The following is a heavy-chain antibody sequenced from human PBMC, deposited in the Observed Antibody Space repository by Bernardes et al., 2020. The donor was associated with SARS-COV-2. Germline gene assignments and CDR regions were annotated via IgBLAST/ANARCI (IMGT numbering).Heavy chain of an antibody. J-gene: IGHJ4*02. D-gene: IGHD5-18*01. CDR1: GFTFSKNA. Sequence: GGSLRLSCVASGFTFSKNAMTWVRQVPGKGLEWVSAISAIGGSTYYAESVKGRFTISRDNSKNTLYLQMNSLRAEDTAVYYCAKDGDPYSYGFFGYWGQGTLVTVSS. CDR3: AKDGDPYSYGFFGY. V-gene: IGHV3-23*01. CDR2: ISAIGGST.